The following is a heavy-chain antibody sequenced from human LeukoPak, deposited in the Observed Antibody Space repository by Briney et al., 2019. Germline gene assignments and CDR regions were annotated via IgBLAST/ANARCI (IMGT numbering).Heavy chain of an antibody. CDR2: IFYSGAA. D-gene: IGHD1/OR15-1a*01. V-gene: IGHV4-39*01. CDR1: GGSISSSDYY. J-gene: IGHJ5*02. CDR3: ARRIANRNCFDA. Sequence: SETLSLTCTVSGGSISSSDYYWGWVRQPPGKGLEWIGSIFYSGAAHCNPSLKSRVTISVDTSNNQFSLMLSSVTAADTAVYYCARRIANRNCFDAWGQGTLVTVSS.